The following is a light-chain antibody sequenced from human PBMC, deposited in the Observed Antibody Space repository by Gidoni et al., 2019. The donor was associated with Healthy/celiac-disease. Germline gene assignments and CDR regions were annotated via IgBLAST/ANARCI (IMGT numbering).Light chain of an antibody. Sequence: SSVKLTCTLSSGHSSYIIAWHQQQPGKAPRYLMKLEGSGSYNKGSGVPDRFSGSSSGADHYLTISNLQSEDEADYYCETWDSNTKVFGGGTKLTVL. CDR3: ETWDSNTKV. J-gene: IGLJ3*02. V-gene: IGLV4-60*03. CDR2: LEGSGSY. CDR1: SGHSSYI.